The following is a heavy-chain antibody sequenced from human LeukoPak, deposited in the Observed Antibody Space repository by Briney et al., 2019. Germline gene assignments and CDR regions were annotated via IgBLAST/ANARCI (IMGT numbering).Heavy chain of an antibody. CDR2: ISHDGSNK. CDR3: AKEEEWPGLLVDI. Sequence: GGSLRLSCAASGFTYSNYGMPWVRQAPGKGLEWVAVISHDGSNKHYADSVKGQFTISRDNSKNTLYLQMNSLRAEDTAVYYCAKEEEWPGLLVDIWGQGTMVTVSS. D-gene: IGHD3-3*01. V-gene: IGHV3-30*18. CDR1: GFTYSNYG. J-gene: IGHJ3*02.